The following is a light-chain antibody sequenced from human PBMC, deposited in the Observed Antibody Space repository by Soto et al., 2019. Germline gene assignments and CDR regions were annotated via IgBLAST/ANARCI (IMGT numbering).Light chain of an antibody. CDR3: ATWDDSLNGGV. Sequence: QSVLTQPPSASGTPGQGVTISCSGGSSNIGTNTVHWYQQLPGTAPKLLISSINQRPSGVPDRFSGSKSGTSASLAISGLRSEDEADYYCATWDDSLNGGVFGGGTKVTVL. J-gene: IGLJ3*02. V-gene: IGLV1-44*01. CDR2: SIN. CDR1: SSNIGTNT.